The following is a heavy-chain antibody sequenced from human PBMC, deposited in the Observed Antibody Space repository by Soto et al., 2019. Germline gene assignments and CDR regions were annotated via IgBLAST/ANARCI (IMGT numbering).Heavy chain of an antibody. CDR3: ARESFLLEWLLFGYFDY. CDR2: ISYDGSNK. D-gene: IGHD3-3*01. Sequence: PGGSLXLSCAASGFXFSSYAMHWVRQAPGKGLEWVAVISYDGSNKYYADSVKGRFTISRDNSKNTLYLQMNSLRAEDTTVYYCARESFLLEWLLFGYFDYWGQGTLVTLSS. V-gene: IGHV3-30-3*01. J-gene: IGHJ4*02. CDR1: GFXFSSYA.